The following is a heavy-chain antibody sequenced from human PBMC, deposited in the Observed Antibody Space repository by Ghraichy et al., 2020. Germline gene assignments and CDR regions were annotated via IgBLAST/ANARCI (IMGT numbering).Heavy chain of an antibody. CDR3: ARDPEDFWSGYFDY. CDR1: GGSISSYY. CDR2: IYTSGST. V-gene: IGHV4-4*07. Sequence: SETLSLTCTVSGGSISSYYWSWIRQPAGKGLEWIGRIYTSGSTNYNPSLKSRVTMSVDTSKNQFSLKLSSVTAADTAVYYCARDPEDFWSGYFDYWGQGTLVTVSS. D-gene: IGHD3-3*01. J-gene: IGHJ4*02.